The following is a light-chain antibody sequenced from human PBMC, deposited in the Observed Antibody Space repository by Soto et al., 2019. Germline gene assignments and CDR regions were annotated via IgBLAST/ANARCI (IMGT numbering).Light chain of an antibody. J-gene: IGKJ4*01. V-gene: IGKV3-15*01. CDR3: QRYNILTLN. CDR1: QGIGDT. CDR2: DTS. Sequence: SPGEGALLSFRASQGIGDTLAWYQHKPGQTPRLLIYDTSTRATGVPARFSGSRSGTEFTLTINSLQSEEFAVYYCQRYNILTLNFGGGTKVDIK.